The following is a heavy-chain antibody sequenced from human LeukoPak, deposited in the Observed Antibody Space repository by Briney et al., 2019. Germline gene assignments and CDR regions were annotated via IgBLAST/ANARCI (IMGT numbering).Heavy chain of an antibody. CDR2: IYTGDSDT. CDR1: GYSFTSYW. Sequence: GESLKISCKGSGYSFTSYWIGWVRQMPGKGLEWMGIIYTGDSDTRYSPSFQGQVTISADKSINTAYLQWSSLKASDTAMYYCARRAGSYYESSGYYYFDYWGQGTLVTVSS. V-gene: IGHV5-51*01. D-gene: IGHD3-22*01. J-gene: IGHJ4*02. CDR3: ARRAGSYYESSGYYYFDY.